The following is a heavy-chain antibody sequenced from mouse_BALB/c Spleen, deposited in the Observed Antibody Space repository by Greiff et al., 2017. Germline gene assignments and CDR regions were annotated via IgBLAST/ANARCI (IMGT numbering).Heavy chain of an antibody. V-gene: IGHV5-17*02. Sequence: EVQLQQSGGGLVQPGGSRKLSCAASGFTFSSFGMHWVRQAPEKGLEWVAYISSGSSTIYYADTVKGRFTISRDNPKNTLFLQMTSLRSEDTAMYYCARNRYLDYWGQGTTLTVSS. CDR2: ISSGSSTI. CDR1: GFTFSSFG. CDR3: ARNRYLDY. J-gene: IGHJ2*01. D-gene: IGHD2-14*01.